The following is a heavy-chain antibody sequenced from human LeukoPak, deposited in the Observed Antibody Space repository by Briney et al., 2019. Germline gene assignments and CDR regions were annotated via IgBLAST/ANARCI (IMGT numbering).Heavy chain of an antibody. CDR2: ISSSSSYI. J-gene: IGHJ2*01. V-gene: IGHV3-21*01. D-gene: IGHD7-27*01. CDR1: GFTFSSYS. Sequence: GGSLRLSCAASGFTFSSYSMNWVRQAPGKGLEWVSSISSSSSYIYYADSVKGRFTISRDNAKNSLYLQMSSLRAEDTAVYYCARDGRLGTPGWYFDLWGRGTLVTVSS. CDR3: ARDGRLGTPGWYFDL.